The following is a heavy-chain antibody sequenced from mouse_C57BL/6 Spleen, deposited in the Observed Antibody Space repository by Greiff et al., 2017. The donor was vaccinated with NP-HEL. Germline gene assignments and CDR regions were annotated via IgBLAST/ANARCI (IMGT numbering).Heavy chain of an antibody. D-gene: IGHD2-1*01. CDR3: ARGGNYGGLDY. CDR1: GFTFSDYG. Sequence: EVNLVESGEGLVKPGGSLKLSCAASGFTFSDYGMHWVRQAPEKGLEWVAYISSGSSTIYYADTVKGRFTISRDNAKNTLFLQMTSLRSEDTAMYYCARGGNYGGLDYWGQGTTLTVSS. CDR2: ISSGSSTI. J-gene: IGHJ2*01. V-gene: IGHV5-17*01.